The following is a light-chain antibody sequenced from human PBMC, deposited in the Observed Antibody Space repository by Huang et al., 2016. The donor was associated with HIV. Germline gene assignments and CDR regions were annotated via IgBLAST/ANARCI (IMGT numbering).Light chain of an antibody. CDR3: QQTDNIPRT. V-gene: IGKV1-39*01. CDR1: QSIRKF. Sequence: DIQMTQSPSSLSASVGDRVTIACRASQSIRKFLNWYQQKPGGAPKLLMHSASSLQSGVPSRFSGSGSGTDFTLTITSLQPEDFATYYCQQTDNIPRTFGQGTKVVIK. J-gene: IGKJ1*01. CDR2: SAS.